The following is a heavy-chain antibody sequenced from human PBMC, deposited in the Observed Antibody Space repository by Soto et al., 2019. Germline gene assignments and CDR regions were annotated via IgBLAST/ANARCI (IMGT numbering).Heavy chain of an antibody. CDR3: ARDPDSSGYYEDAFDI. V-gene: IGHV3-33*01. CDR1: GFTFSSYG. D-gene: IGHD3-22*01. Sequence: QVQLVESGGGVVQPGRSLRLSCAASGFTFSSYGMHWVRQAPGKGLEWVAVIWYDGSNKYYADSVKGRFTISRDNSKNTLDLQMNSLRAEDTAVYYCARDPDSSGYYEDAFDIWGQGTMVTVSS. J-gene: IGHJ3*02. CDR2: IWYDGSNK.